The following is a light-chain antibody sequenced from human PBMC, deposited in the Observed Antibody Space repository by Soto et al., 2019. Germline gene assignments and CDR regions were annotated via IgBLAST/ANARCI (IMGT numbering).Light chain of an antibody. CDR1: QSVSSF. CDR2: DAS. Sequence: EIEMTQSPATLSSSPGERATISCRASQSVSSFLAWYQQKPGQAPRLLIYDASNRASGIPTRFRGSGSGTDFTLTISSLEPEDFAVYYCQQRSNWPTFGQGTKLEIK. V-gene: IGKV3-11*01. CDR3: QQRSNWPT. J-gene: IGKJ2*01.